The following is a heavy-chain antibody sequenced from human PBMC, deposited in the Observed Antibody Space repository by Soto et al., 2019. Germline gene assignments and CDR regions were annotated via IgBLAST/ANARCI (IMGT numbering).Heavy chain of an antibody. CDR2: FDPEDGET. D-gene: IGHD3-10*01. Sequence: ASVKVSCKVSGYTLTELSMHWVRQAPGKGLEWMGGFDPEDGETIYAQKFQGRVTMTEDTSTDTAYMELSSLRSEDTAVYYCARATKYDYGSGSHYVWGQGTTVTVSS. V-gene: IGHV1-24*01. CDR1: GYTLTELS. CDR3: ARATKYDYGSGSHYV. J-gene: IGHJ6*02.